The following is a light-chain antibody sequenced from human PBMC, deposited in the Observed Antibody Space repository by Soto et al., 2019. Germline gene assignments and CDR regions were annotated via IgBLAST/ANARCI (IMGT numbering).Light chain of an antibody. J-gene: IGKJ1*01. CDR3: HQYNSWPQT. CDR1: QSVSSN. CDR2: GAS. Sequence: EIVLTQSPGALSLSPGERATLSCRASQSVSSNLAWYQQKLGQAPRLFIYGASTRATGIPARFSGSGSGTEFSLTISSLQSEDLAVYYCHQYNSWPQTFGQGTKVDIK. V-gene: IGKV3-15*01.